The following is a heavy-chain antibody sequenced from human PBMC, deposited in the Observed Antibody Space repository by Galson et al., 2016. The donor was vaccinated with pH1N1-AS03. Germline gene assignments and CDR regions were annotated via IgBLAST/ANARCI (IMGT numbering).Heavy chain of an antibody. V-gene: IGHV4-39*01. D-gene: IGHD1-14*01. CDR3: ARQAEGRMLTLRHRYFDF. J-gene: IGHJ2*01. CDR1: GGSINISPYN. Sequence: LSLTCSVSGGSINISPYNWGWIRQSPGKGLEWLGSVSFSGTTYYNPSLKSRVSTSMDTSENQISLTLSPVTATDTAVYYCARQAEGRMLTLRHRYFDFWGRGIRVTVSS. CDR2: VSFSGTT.